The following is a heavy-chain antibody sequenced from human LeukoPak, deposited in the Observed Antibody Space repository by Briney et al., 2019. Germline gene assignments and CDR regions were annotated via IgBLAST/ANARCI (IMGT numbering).Heavy chain of an antibody. J-gene: IGHJ4*02. D-gene: IGHD3-9*01. CDR1: GYTFTSYA. Sequence: ASVKLSCKASGYTFTSYAMHWVRQAPGQRLEWMGWINAGNGNTKYSQKFQGRVTITRDTSASTAYMELSSLRSEDTAVYYCARAYFAPEIRFYFDYWGQGTLVTVSS. CDR3: ARAYFAPEIRFYFDY. V-gene: IGHV1-3*01. CDR2: INAGNGNT.